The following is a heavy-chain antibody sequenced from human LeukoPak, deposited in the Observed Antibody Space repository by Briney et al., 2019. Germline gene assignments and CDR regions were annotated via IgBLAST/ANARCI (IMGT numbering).Heavy chain of an antibody. Sequence: ASVKVSCKASGYTFTGYYMHWVRQAPGQGLEWMGRINPNSGGTNYAQKFQGRVTMTRDTSISTAYMELSSLRSEDTAVYYCARSPSYSSGWYATPYYYYYGMDVWGQGTTVTVSS. CDR1: GYTFTGYY. J-gene: IGHJ6*02. D-gene: IGHD6-19*01. CDR3: ARSPSYSSGWYATPYYYYYGMDV. CDR2: INPNSGGT. V-gene: IGHV1-2*06.